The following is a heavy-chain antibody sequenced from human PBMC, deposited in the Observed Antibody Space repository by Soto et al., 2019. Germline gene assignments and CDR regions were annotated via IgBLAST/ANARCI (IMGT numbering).Heavy chain of an antibody. D-gene: IGHD1-26*01. J-gene: IGHJ5*02. CDR3: ARARGSYSGDWFDP. Sequence: TLSLTCSVSGGSIRDYYWSWIRQSAGKGLEWIGRLYVSGSPNYNPSLKSRVTMSVDTSKNQFSLKLSSVTAADTAVYYCARARGSYSGDWFDPWGQGTLVTVPS. CDR2: LYVSGSP. CDR1: GGSIRDYY. V-gene: IGHV4-4*07.